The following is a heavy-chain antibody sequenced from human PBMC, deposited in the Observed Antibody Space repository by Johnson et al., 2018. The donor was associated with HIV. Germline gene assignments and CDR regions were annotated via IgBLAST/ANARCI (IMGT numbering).Heavy chain of an antibody. J-gene: IGHJ3*02. V-gene: IGHV3-30-3*01. CDR3: VTGGGCSSTSCPGGAFDI. CDR2: ISYDGSNK. Sequence: QVKLVESGGGVVQPGRSLRLSCAASGFTFSSYAMHWVRQAPGKGLEWVAVISYDGSNKYYADSVKGRFTISRDNSKNTLYLQMNSLRAEDTAVYYCVTGGGCSSTSCPGGAFDIWGQGTMVTVSS. CDR1: GFTFSSYA. D-gene: IGHD2-2*01.